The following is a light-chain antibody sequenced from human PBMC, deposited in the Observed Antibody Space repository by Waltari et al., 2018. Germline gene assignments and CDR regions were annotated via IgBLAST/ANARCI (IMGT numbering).Light chain of an antibody. J-gene: IGKJ2*01. Sequence: DVVLTQSPLSLPVTLGQPASISCRSSESPVHSDGNTYLNWFHQRPGQSPRRLFYQVATRDSGVPDRFSGSGSGTDFTLTITSLQPEDSATYYCQQSHGFPFTFGQGNKLEIK. CDR2: QVA. CDR3: QQSHGFPFT. CDR1: ESPVHSDGNTY. V-gene: IGKV2-30*02.